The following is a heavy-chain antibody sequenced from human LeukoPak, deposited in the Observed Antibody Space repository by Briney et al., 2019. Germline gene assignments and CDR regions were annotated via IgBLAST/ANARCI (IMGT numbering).Heavy chain of an antibody. D-gene: IGHD2-21*02. Sequence: SVKVSCKASGGTFSSYAISWVRQAPGQGLEWMGGIIPIFGTANYAQKFQGRVTITADKSTSTAYMELSSLRSEDTAVYYCARAKWGTAIPIDYWGQGTLVTVSS. CDR2: IIPIFGTA. CDR3: ARAKWGTAIPIDY. CDR1: GGTFSSYA. J-gene: IGHJ4*02. V-gene: IGHV1-69*06.